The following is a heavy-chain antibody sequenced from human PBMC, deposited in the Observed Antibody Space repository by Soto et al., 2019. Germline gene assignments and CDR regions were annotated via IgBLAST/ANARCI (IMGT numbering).Heavy chain of an antibody. CDR3: ARWDTVAGYYYYYIDV. J-gene: IGHJ6*03. CDR1: GFTFSRYS. CDR2: FSTGSTYI. V-gene: IGHV3-21*01. D-gene: IGHD6-19*01. Sequence: EVQLVESGGGLVKPGGSLRLSCAASGFTFSRYSMNWVRQAPGKGLEWVSSFSTGSTYIYYADSVKGRFTISRNNAKNSLYLQMDSLRAEDTAVYYCARWDTVAGYYYYYIDVLGKGTTVTVSS.